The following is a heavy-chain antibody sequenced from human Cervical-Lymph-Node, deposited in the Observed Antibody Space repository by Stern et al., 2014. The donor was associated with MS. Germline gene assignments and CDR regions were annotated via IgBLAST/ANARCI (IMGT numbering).Heavy chain of an antibody. CDR3: AAEPMYYSDSVGAFDI. CDR2: IVVGSGNT. Sequence: QLVQSGPEVKKPGTSVKVSCKASGFTFISSAVQLVRQARGQRLEWIGWIVVGSGNTNYAQKFQERFTITRDMSTSTAYMELSSLRSEDTAVYYCAAEPMYYSDSVGAFDIWGQGTMVTVSS. V-gene: IGHV1-58*01. D-gene: IGHD3-22*01. CDR1: GFTFISSA. J-gene: IGHJ3*02.